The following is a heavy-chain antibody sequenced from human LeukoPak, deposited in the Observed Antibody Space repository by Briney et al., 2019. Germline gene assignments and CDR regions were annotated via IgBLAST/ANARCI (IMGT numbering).Heavy chain of an antibody. J-gene: IGHJ3*02. CDR1: GGSISSYY. CDR2: IYYSGST. V-gene: IGHV4-59*12. CDR3: ARDIDGMDAFDI. Sequence: PSETLSLTCTVSGGSISSYYWSWIRQPPGKGLEWIGGIYYSGSTYYNPSLKSRVTISVDTSKNQFSLKLSSVTAADTAVYYCARDIDGMDAFDIWGQGTMVTVSS. D-gene: IGHD3-16*02.